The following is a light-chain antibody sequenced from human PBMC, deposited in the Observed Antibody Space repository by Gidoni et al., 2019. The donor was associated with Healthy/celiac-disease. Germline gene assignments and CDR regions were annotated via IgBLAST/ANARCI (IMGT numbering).Light chain of an antibody. J-gene: IGLJ3*02. Sequence: QSALTQPRPVSGSPGQSVTISCTGTSSDVGGYNYVSWYQQQPGKAPKLMIYDVSKRPSGVPDRFSGSKSGNTASLTISGLQAEDEADYYCCSYAGSYTLRVFGGGTKLTVL. CDR3: CSYAGSYTLRV. CDR2: DVS. V-gene: IGLV2-11*01. CDR1: SSDVGGYNY.